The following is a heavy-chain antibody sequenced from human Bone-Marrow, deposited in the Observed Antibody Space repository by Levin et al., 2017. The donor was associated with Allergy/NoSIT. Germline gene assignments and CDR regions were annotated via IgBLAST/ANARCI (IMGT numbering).Heavy chain of an antibody. V-gene: IGHV3-30*18. CDR3: VKQTSVFDHDRSDYYHYFDF. CDR1: GFSFAGYG. Sequence: QAGESLKISCLASGFSFAGYGMHWVRQAPGRGLQWVSSMSDDGKKIHYTDSVRGRFTISRDNSKKTLYLQMNNLGRDDSAVYYCVKQTSVFDHDRSDYYHYFDFWGQGTLVTVST. CDR2: MSDDGKKI. D-gene: IGHD3-22*01. J-gene: IGHJ4*02.